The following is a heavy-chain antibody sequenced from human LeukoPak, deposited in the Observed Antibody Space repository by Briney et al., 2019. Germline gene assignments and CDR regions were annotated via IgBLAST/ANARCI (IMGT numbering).Heavy chain of an antibody. Sequence: GGPLRLSCKASGFSFSGFAMTWVRQAPGKGLEWVSTMSGRGDSTYYADSVKGRFTVSRDNSDNTLYLHMNSLRAEDTAVYFCANPDSSGFYFSMRFDFWGQGTLVTVSS. CDR3: ANPDSSGFYFSMRFDF. CDR2: MSGRGDST. D-gene: IGHD3-22*01. CDR1: GFSFSGFA. V-gene: IGHV3-23*01. J-gene: IGHJ4*02.